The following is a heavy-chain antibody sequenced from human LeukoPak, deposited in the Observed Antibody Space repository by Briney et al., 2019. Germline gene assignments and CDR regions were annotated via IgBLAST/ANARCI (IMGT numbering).Heavy chain of an antibody. CDR1: GFTVSTNH. D-gene: IGHD3-22*01. V-gene: IGHV3-53*01. J-gene: IGHJ4*02. CDR3: ARDMVHSSGAFDS. CDR2: INDVDTP. Sequence: GGSLRLSCAVSGFTVSTNHMTWVRQAPGKGLEWVSAINDVDTPYYADTVRGRFTISRDSANNTLHLQMKRLRAEDTAVYYCARDMVHSSGAFDSWGQGTLVTV.